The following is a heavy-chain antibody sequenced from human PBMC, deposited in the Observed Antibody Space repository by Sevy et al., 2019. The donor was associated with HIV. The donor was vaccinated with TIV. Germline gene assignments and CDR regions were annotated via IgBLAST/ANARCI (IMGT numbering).Heavy chain of an antibody. V-gene: IGHV3-20*04. CDR2: INWNGGST. D-gene: IGHD3-10*01. Sequence: GGSLRLSCAASGFTFDDYGMSWVRQAPGKGLEWVSGINWNGGSTGYADSVKGRFTISRDNTKNSLYLQMNSLRAEDTALYYCARRGDGSGNYYGMDVWGQGTTVTVSS. CDR3: ARRGDGSGNYYGMDV. J-gene: IGHJ6*02. CDR1: GFTFDDYG.